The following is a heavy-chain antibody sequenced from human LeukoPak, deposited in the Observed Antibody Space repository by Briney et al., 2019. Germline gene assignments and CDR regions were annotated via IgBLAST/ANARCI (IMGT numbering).Heavy chain of an antibody. CDR2: ISSSSSTI. J-gene: IGHJ4*02. D-gene: IGHD3-10*01. V-gene: IGHV3-48*01. CDR1: GFTFSSYS. Sequence: PGGSLRLSCAASGFTFSSYSMNWVRQAPGKGLEWVSYISSSSSTIYYADSVKGRFTISRDNAKNSLYLQMNSLRAEDTAVYYCARDHGSGSYYKKEGLDFDYWGQGTLVTVSS. CDR3: ARDHGSGSYYKKEGLDFDY.